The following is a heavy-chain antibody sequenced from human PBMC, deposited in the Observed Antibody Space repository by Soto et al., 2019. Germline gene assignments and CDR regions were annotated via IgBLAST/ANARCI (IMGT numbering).Heavy chain of an antibody. CDR1: GGSIISGGYY. D-gene: IGHD3-22*01. V-gene: IGHV4-31*03. CDR3: AREGGYYYFFDY. J-gene: IGHJ4*02. CDR2: ISYGGTT. Sequence: SETLSLTCTVSGGSIISGGYYWSWIRQSPGRGLEWVGYISYGGTTSYNPSLKSRVTISADTSENQFSLRLTSVTSADTAVYYCAREGGYYYFFDYWGRGTLVTVSS.